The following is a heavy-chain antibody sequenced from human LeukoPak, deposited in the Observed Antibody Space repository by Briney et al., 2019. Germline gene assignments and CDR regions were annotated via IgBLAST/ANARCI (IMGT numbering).Heavy chain of an antibody. CDR2: ISSDGSIK. CDR3: VKEYHSRGFGAYFDY. V-gene: IGHV3-30*18. J-gene: IGHJ4*02. D-gene: IGHD3-3*01. CDR1: KFTFSHYG. Sequence: GGSLRLSCTASKFTFSHYGMQWVRQAPGKGLEWVAVISSDGSIKVYADSVKGRFTLSRDNSINTVDLQMNSLRAEDTAVYYCVKEYHSRGFGAYFDYWGQGTLVTVSS.